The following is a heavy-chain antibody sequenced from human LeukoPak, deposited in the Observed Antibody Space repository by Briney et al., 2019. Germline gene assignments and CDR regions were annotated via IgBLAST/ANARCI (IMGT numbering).Heavy chain of an antibody. D-gene: IGHD6-13*01. V-gene: IGHV3-7*04. CDR3: ARAGYSNSCFDY. Sequence: GGALRLSCAASGFTFSRYWMSWVRQAPGRGLEWVANIKEDGSEKDYVDSVKGRFTISRDGAKNSLHLQMNSLRAEDTAVYYCARAGYSNSCFDYWGQGTLVTVSS. CDR1: GFTFSRYW. J-gene: IGHJ4*02. CDR2: IKEDGSEK.